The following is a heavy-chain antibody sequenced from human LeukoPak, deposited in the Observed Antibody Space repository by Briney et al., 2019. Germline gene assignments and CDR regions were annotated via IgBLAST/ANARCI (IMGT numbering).Heavy chain of an antibody. CDR2: INPRRGST. J-gene: IGHJ4*02. CDR3: TREGAAEAKNFDY. CDR1: GYTFTNYL. Sequence: ASVTVSFKTSGYTFTNYLIHWVRQAPGLGHEWMGIINPRRGSTRYAQKFQDRVVVTRDTSTSTVYMELSSLRSDDTAVYYCTREGAAEAKNFDYWGQGTLVTVSS. V-gene: IGHV1-46*01. D-gene: IGHD6-13*01.